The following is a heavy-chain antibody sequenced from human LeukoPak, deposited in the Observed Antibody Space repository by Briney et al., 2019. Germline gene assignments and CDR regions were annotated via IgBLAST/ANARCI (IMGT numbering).Heavy chain of an antibody. CDR3: ARGSITMVRGVIPYFDY. CDR1: GFTFSSYE. V-gene: IGHV3-48*03. J-gene: IGHJ4*02. Sequence: GGSLRLSCAASGFTFSSYEMNWVRLAPGKGLEWVSYISSSGSTIYYADSVKGRFTISRDNAKNSLYLQMNSLRAEDTAVYYCARGSITMVRGVIPYFDYWGQGTLVTVSS. D-gene: IGHD3-10*01. CDR2: ISSSGSTI.